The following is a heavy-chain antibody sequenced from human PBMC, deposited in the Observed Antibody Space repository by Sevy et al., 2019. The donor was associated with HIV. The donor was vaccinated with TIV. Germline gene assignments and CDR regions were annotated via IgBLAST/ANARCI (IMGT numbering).Heavy chain of an antibody. Sequence: GGSLRLSCAASGFTFSTYTMHWVRQAPGKGLEWLSSITFSSNYIYYADSVNGRFTISRDNAKKSLFLQMNSLRAEDTAVYYCARLYGSGGWEAFDIWGQGTMVTVSS. CDR3: ARLYGSGGWEAFDI. D-gene: IGHD3-10*01. J-gene: IGHJ3*02. CDR1: GFTFSTYT. CDR2: ITFSSNYI. V-gene: IGHV3-21*01.